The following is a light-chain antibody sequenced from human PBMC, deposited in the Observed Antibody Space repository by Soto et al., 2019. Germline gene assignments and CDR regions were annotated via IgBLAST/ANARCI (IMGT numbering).Light chain of an antibody. J-gene: IGLJ1*01. CDR2: DNN. CDR1: SSNIGNNY. CDR3: GPWDSSLSAYV. V-gene: IGLV1-51*01. Sequence: QSVLTQPPSLSAAPGQKVTISCSGSSSNIGNNYVSWYQQLPGTAPKLLIYDNNKRPSGIPDRFSGSKSGTSATLGITGLQTGDEADYYCGPWDSSLSAYVFGTGTKVTVL.